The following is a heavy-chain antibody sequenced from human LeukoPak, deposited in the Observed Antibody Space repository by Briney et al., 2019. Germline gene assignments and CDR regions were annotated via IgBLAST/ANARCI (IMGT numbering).Heavy chain of an antibody. Sequence: SVKVSCKASGGTFSSYAISWVRQAPGQGLEWMGGIIPIFGTANYAQKFQGRVTITTDESTSTAYMELSSLRSEDTAVYYCARSYCSGGSCYRTRYYYYYYMDVWGKGTTVTVSS. D-gene: IGHD2-15*01. CDR2: IIPIFGTA. CDR1: GGTFSSYA. J-gene: IGHJ6*03. V-gene: IGHV1-69*05. CDR3: ARSYCSGGSCYRTRYYYYYYMDV.